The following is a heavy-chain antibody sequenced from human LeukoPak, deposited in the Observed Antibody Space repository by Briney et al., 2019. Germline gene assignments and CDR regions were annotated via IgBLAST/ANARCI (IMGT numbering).Heavy chain of an antibody. Sequence: ASVKVSCKASGYTFTSYYMHWVRQAPGQGLEWMGIINPSGGSTSYAQKFQGRVTMTRDTSTSTVYMELSSLRSEDTAVYYCARDAVGAVAAPDAFDIWGQGTMVTVSS. CDR1: GYTFTSYY. CDR2: INPSGGST. V-gene: IGHV1-46*01. CDR3: ARDAVGAVAAPDAFDI. D-gene: IGHD6-19*01. J-gene: IGHJ3*02.